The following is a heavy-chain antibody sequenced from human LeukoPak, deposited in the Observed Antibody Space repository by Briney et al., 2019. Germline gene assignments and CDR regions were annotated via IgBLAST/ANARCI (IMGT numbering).Heavy chain of an antibody. V-gene: IGHV3-66*01. CDR2: IYSGGST. D-gene: IGHD4-17*01. CDR1: GFTVSSNY. CDR3: ASLTDYGDYMRL. Sequence: GGSLRLSCAASGFTVSSNYMSWVRQAPGKGLEWVSVIYSGGSTYYADSVKGRFTISRDNSKNTLYLQMNSLRAEDTAVYYCASLTDYGDYMRLWGQGTLVTVSS. J-gene: IGHJ4*02.